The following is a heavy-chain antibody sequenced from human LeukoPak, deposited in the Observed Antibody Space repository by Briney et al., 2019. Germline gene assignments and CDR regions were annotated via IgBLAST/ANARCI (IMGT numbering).Heavy chain of an antibody. CDR1: GYTFTSYA. Sequence: ASVKVSCTASGYTFTSYAMHWVRQAPGQRLEWMGWINAGNGNTKYSQKFQGRVTITRDTSASTAYTELSSLRSEDTAVYYCARALLYSGSYFDYWGQGTLVTVSS. CDR3: ARALLYSGSYFDY. J-gene: IGHJ4*02. CDR2: INAGNGNT. V-gene: IGHV1-3*01. D-gene: IGHD1-26*01.